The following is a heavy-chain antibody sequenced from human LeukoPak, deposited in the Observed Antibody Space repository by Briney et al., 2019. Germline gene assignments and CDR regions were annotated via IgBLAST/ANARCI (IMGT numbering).Heavy chain of an antibody. CDR2: ISSSGSTI. Sequence: SGGSPRLSCAASGFTFSSYEMNWVRQAPGKGLEWVSYISSSGSTIYYADSVKGRFTISRDNARNSLYLQMNSLRGEDTAVYYCARGPHPYSSGWYHFDYWGQGTLVTVSS. V-gene: IGHV3-48*03. CDR1: GFTFSSYE. J-gene: IGHJ4*02. CDR3: ARGPHPYSSGWYHFDY. D-gene: IGHD6-19*01.